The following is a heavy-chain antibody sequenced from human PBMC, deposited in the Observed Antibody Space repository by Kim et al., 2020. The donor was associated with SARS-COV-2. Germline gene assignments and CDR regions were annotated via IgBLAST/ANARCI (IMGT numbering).Heavy chain of an antibody. J-gene: IGHJ4*02. V-gene: IGHV1-18*01. Sequence: AQKLQGRVTMTTDTSTSTAYMELRSLRSDDTAVYYCASMGTYDSSGYVDYWGQGTLVTVSS. CDR3: ASMGTYDSSGYVDY. D-gene: IGHD3-22*01.